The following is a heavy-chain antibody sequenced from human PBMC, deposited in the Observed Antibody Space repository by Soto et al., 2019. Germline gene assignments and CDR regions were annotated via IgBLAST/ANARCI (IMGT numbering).Heavy chain of an antibody. J-gene: IGHJ4*02. CDR1: GFAFSEYG. D-gene: IGHD2-21*02. CDR2: MWSNGINK. CDR3: ARDGDTTSHYSIFDY. V-gene: IGHV3-33*01. Sequence: QVQLVESGGGVVQPGRSLRLSCIGSGFAFSEYGIHWVRQAPGEGLEWVAVMWSNGINKYYSDSVKGRFTVSRDNSKNTVYLQMNRLRVEDTAVYYCARDGDTTSHYSIFDYWGQGTLVTVPS.